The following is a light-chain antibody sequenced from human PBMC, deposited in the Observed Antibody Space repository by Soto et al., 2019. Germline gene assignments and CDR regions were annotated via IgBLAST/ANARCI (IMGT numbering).Light chain of an antibody. CDR1: QSLLHSNGYNY. CDR2: LGS. Sequence: IVMTQSPLSLPVTPGEPASISCRSSQSLLHSNGYNYLDWYLQKPGQSPQLLIYLGSNRASGVPDRFSGSGSGTDFTLKISRVEAEDVGVYYCMQALQTPRFGPGTKVDIK. J-gene: IGKJ3*01. CDR3: MQALQTPR. V-gene: IGKV2-28*01.